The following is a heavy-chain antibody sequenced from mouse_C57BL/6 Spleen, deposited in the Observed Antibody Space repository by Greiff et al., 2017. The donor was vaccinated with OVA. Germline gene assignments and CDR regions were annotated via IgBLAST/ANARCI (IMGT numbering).Heavy chain of an antibody. CDR1: GYTFTSYW. J-gene: IGHJ4*01. CDR2: IDPSDSYT. V-gene: IGHV1-50*01. CDR3: ALITTVGAMDY. D-gene: IGHD1-1*01. Sequence: QVQLQQPGAELVKPGASVKLSCKASGYTFTSYWMPWVKQRPGQGLEWIGEIDPSDSYTNYNQKFKGKATLTVDTSSSTAYMQLSSLTSEDSAVYYCALITTVGAMDYWGQGTSVTVSS.